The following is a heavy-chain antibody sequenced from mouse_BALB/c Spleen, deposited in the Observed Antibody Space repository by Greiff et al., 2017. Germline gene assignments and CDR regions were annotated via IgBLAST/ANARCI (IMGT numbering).Heavy chain of an antibody. Sequence: EVKLMESGGGLVQPGGSMKLSCVASGFTFSNYWMNWVRQSPEKGLEWVAEIRLKSNNYATHYAESVKGRFTISRDDSKSSVYLQMNNLRAEDTGIYYCTRDYGSRYFDVWGAGTTVTVSS. V-gene: IGHV6-6*02. D-gene: IGHD1-1*01. CDR1: GFTFSNYW. CDR3: TRDYGSRYFDV. CDR2: IRLKSNNYAT. J-gene: IGHJ1*01.